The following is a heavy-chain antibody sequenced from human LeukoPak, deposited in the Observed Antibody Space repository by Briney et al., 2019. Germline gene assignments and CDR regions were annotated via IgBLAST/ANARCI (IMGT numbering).Heavy chain of an antibody. Sequence: ASVKVSCKASGYTFNDYYIHWVRQAPGQGLKWMGWINPDSGGTKYAQKFQGRVTMTRDTSIRTVYMELSRLTYGDTAVFYCTREARAGNWFDPWGQGTLVTVSS. CDR1: GYTFNDYY. CDR3: TREARAGNWFDP. V-gene: IGHV1-2*02. CDR2: INPDSGGT. J-gene: IGHJ5*02. D-gene: IGHD5-12*01.